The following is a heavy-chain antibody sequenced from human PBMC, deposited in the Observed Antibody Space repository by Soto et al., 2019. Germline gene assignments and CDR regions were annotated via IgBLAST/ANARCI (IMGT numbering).Heavy chain of an antibody. Sequence: QVQLQQWGAGLLRPSETLSLTCAVYGGSFSGYYWTWIRQPPGKGLEWVGEITHSGNTNYNPSLKSRVTILVDTSKNQFALKLSSLTAADTAVYSCARGMAVAGHYFDSWGRGTLVTVSS. CDR3: ARGMAVAGHYFDS. V-gene: IGHV4-34*01. D-gene: IGHD6-19*01. CDR2: ITHSGNT. J-gene: IGHJ4*02. CDR1: GGSFSGYY.